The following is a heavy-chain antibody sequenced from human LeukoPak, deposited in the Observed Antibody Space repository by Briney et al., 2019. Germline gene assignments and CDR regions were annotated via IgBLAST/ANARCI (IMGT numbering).Heavy chain of an antibody. V-gene: IGHV3-66*01. Sequence: GGSLRHSCAASGFTVSNNYMSWVRQAPGEGLEWVALIYSGGSTYYADFVKCRFTISRDNSKNTLYLQMSSLRAEDTAVYDCAGFSHKGVWGQGTTVTVSS. CDR2: IYSGGST. CDR3: AGFSHKGV. CDR1: GFTVSNNY. J-gene: IGHJ6*02.